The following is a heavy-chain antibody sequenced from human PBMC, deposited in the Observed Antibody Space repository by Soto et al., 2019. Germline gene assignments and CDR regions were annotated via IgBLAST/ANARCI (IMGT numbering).Heavy chain of an antibody. Sequence: QVRLVQSGAEVKKPGASVKVSCKASGYIFTNYYIHWVRQAPGQGLEWMAIINPNGGSTNCAQEFQGRITLTRDTSPRTVYMDLSSLTSEDTAVYYCARGLYSGDKWGQGTLVTVSS. V-gene: IGHV1-46*01. CDR2: INPNGGST. CDR1: GYIFTNYY. J-gene: IGHJ1*01. D-gene: IGHD2-21*01. CDR3: ARGLYSGDK.